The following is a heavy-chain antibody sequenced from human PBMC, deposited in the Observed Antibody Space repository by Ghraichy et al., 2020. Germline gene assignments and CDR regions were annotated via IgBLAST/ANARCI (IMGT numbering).Heavy chain of an antibody. CDR3: ARDLSAVNYDSSGYYEDD. Sequence: GGSLRLSCAASGFTFSSYSMNWVRQAPGKGLEWVSYISSSSSTKYYADSVKGRFTISRDNAKNSMYLQMNSLRDEDTAVYYCARDLSAVNYDSSGYYEDDWGQGTLVTVSS. CDR2: ISSSSSTK. D-gene: IGHD3-22*01. J-gene: IGHJ4*02. V-gene: IGHV3-48*02. CDR1: GFTFSSYS.